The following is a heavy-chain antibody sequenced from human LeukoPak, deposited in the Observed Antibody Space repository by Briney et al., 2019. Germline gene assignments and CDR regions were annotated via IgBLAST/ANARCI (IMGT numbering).Heavy chain of an antibody. Sequence: GAAVKVSCKASGYTFTSYGISWVRQAPEQGLEWMGWISAYNDDTNYAQKLQGRVTMTTDTSTSTAYMGLRSLRSDDTAVYYCARLRIKYQLLLTTMNWFDPWGQGTLVTVSS. V-gene: IGHV1-18*01. CDR3: ARLRIKYQLLLTTMNWFDP. CDR1: GYTFTSYG. J-gene: IGHJ5*02. CDR2: ISAYNDDT. D-gene: IGHD2-2*01.